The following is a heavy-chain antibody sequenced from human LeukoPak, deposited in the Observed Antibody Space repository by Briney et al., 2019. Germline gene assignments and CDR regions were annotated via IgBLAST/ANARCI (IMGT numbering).Heavy chain of an antibody. J-gene: IGHJ4*02. V-gene: IGHV1-24*01. Sequence: ASVKVSCKVSGYTLTELSMHWVRQAPGKGLEWMGGFDPEDGETIYAQKFQGRVTMTEDTSTDTAYMELSSLRSEDTAVYYCATIPLWFGELLEDYWGQGTLVTVSS. CDR3: ATIPLWFGELLEDY. D-gene: IGHD3-10*01. CDR2: FDPEDGET. CDR1: GYTLTELS.